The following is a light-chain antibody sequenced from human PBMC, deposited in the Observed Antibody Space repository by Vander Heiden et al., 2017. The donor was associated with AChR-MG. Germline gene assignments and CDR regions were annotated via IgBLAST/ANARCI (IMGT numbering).Light chain of an antibody. CDR3: QQTDRDPQT. Sequence: DIQMTQSQYSLSASVGDRVTITCRASQTVVNYLNWYQHSPGKPPKLLIYPASTFQRQVPSRLSDYGTRTHFTLTISNLQPEAFATYYCQQTDRDPQTFSQWTRLAI. CDR2: PAS. V-gene: IGKV1-39*01. CDR1: QTVVNY. J-gene: IGKJ1*01.